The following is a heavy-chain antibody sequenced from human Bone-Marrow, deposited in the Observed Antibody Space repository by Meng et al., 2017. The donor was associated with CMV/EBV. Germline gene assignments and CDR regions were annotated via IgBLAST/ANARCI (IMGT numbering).Heavy chain of an antibody. CDR3: AKDRIFGEVGYFDY. Sequence: LSLTCAASGFTFSSYGMHWVRQAPGKGLEWVAFIRYDGSNKYYADSVKGRFTISRDNSKNTLYLQMNSLRAEDTAVYYCAKDRIFGEVGYFDYWGQGTLVTVSS. CDR2: IRYDGSNK. J-gene: IGHJ4*02. D-gene: IGHD3-3*02. V-gene: IGHV3-30*02. CDR1: GFTFSSYG.